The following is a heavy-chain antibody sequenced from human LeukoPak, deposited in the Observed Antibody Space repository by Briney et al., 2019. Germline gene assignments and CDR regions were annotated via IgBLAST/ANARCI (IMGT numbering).Heavy chain of an antibody. CDR3: ARDASSNTWIQLWLRRGNLDY. CDR2: INPNSGGT. Sequence: ASVKVSCKASGYTFTGYYMDWVRQAPGQGLEWMGWINPNSGGTNYAQKFQGRVTMTRDTSISTAYMELSRLRSDDTAVYYCARDASSNTWIQLWLRRGNLDYWGQGTLVTVSS. J-gene: IGHJ4*02. V-gene: IGHV1-2*02. CDR1: GYTFTGYY. D-gene: IGHD5-18*01.